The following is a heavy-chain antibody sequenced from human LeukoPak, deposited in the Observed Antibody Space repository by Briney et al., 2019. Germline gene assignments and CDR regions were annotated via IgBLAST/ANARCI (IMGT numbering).Heavy chain of an antibody. D-gene: IGHD5-18*01. CDR2: IYYSGST. CDR1: GGSISSYY. Sequence: SETLSLTCTVSGGSISSYYWSWIRQPPGKGLEWIGYIYYSGSTNYNPSLKSRVTISVDTSKNQFSLKLSSVTAADTAVYYCARHVDTAEYYFDYWGQGTLVTVSS. V-gene: IGHV4-59*08. J-gene: IGHJ4*02. CDR3: ARHVDTAEYYFDY.